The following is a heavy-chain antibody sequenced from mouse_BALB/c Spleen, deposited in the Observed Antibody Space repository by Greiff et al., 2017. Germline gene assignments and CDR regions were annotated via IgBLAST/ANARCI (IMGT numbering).Heavy chain of an antibody. CDR2: ISYDGSN. D-gene: IGHD1-1*01. V-gene: IGHV3-6*02. Sequence: ESGPGLVKPSQSLSLTCSVTGYSITSGYYWNWIRQFPGNKLEWMGYISYDGSNNYNPSLKNRISITRDTSKNQFFLKLNSVTTEDTATYYCARGMDYYGSRDYYAMDYWGQGTSVTVAS. J-gene: IGHJ4*01. CDR3: ARGMDYYGSRDYYAMDY. CDR1: GYSITSGYY.